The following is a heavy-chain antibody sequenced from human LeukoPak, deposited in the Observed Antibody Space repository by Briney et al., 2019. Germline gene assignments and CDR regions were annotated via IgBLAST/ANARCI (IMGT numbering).Heavy chain of an antibody. J-gene: IGHJ4*02. Sequence: PSETLSLTCTVSGGSISSYYWSWIRQPPGKGLEWIGYIYYSGSTNYNPSLKSRVTISVDTSKNQFSLKLSSVTAADTAVYYCARVAEPTYYYDSSGLSPPYFDYWGQGTLVTVSS. CDR1: GGSISSYY. V-gene: IGHV4-59*01. CDR3: ARVAEPTYYYDSSGLSPPYFDY. CDR2: IYYSGST. D-gene: IGHD3-22*01.